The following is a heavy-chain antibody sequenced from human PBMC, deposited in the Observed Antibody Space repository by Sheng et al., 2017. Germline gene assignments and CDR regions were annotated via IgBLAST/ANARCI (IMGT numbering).Heavy chain of an antibody. CDR2: ISGSGSNT. CDR1: GFTFSGYA. Sequence: EVQLLESGGGLVQPGGSLRLSCAASGFTFSGYAMSWVRQAPGGGLEWVSAISGSGSNTYYADSVKGRFTISRDNSKNTLYLQMNSLRAEDTALYYCAKDQVRVITSQKARGLAYWGQGTLVTVS. V-gene: IGHV3-23*01. J-gene: IGHJ4*02. D-gene: IGHD3-10*01. CDR3: AKDQVRVITSQKARGLAY.